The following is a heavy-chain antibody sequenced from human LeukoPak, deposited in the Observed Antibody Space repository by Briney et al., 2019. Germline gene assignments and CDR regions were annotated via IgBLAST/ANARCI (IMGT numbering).Heavy chain of an antibody. J-gene: IGHJ5*02. V-gene: IGHV4-59*08. Sequence: PSETLSLTCTVSGGSITNYYWSWIRQPPGKGLECIGYIYYSGSTNYNPSLKSRVTISVDTSKSQFSLKLSSVTTADTALYYCARYASGSYYWFDPWGQGTLVTVSS. CDR3: ARYASGSYYWFDP. CDR2: IYYSGST. D-gene: IGHD3-10*01. CDR1: GGSITNYY.